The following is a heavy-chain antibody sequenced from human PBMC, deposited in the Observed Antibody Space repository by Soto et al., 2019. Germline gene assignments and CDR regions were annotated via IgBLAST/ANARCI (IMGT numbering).Heavy chain of an antibody. CDR1: GYTFTSYG. D-gene: IGHD3-9*01. V-gene: IGHV1-18*01. Sequence: ASVKVSCKASGYTFTSYGISWVRQAPGQGLEWMGWISAYNDNTKYAQKLQGRVTMTTDTSTSTAYMDLSSLRSEDTAVYYCARDHQLRYFIGYWGQGTLVTVSS. CDR3: ARDHQLRYFIGY. J-gene: IGHJ4*02. CDR2: ISAYNDNT.